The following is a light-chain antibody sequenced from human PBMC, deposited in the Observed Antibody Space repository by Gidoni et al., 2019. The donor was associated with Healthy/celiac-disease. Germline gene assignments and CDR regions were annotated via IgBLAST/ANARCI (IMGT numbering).Light chain of an antibody. CDR3: QQSYSTPAVT. J-gene: IGKJ4*01. CDR2: AAS. V-gene: IGKV1-39*01. Sequence: DIQMTQSPSPLSASVGDRVTITCRASQSISTYLNWYQQKPGKAPKLLIYAASSLQSGVPSRFSGSGSGTDFTLIISSLQPEDFATDYCQQSYSTPAVTFGGGTKVEIK. CDR1: QSISTY.